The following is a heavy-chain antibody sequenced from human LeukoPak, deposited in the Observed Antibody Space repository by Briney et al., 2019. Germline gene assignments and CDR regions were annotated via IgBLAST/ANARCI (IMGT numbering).Heavy chain of an antibody. V-gene: IGHV1-8*01. CDR3: ARGGLLRFGINKYYYRMDV. CDR2: MNPNSGNT. D-gene: IGHD3-10*01. J-gene: IGHJ6*04. CDR1: GYTFTSYD. Sequence: GASVKVSCKASGYTFTSYDINWVRQATGQGLEWMGWMNPNSGNTGYAQKFQGRVTMTRNTSISTAYMELRSLRSEDTAVYYCARGGLLRFGINKYYYRMDVWGKGTTVTVSS.